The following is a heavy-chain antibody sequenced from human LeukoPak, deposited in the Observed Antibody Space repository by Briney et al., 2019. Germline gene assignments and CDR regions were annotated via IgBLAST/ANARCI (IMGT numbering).Heavy chain of an antibody. CDR2: INPSGGST. CDR3: ERAPAYYCDSSGYYGDY. CDR1: GYTFTSYY. Sequence: ASVTLSCKASGYTFTSYYMHWVRQAPGQGLEWMGIINPSGGSTNYAQTFQGRVTMTRDTSTSTVYMELSSLRSEDTAVYYCERAPAYYCDSSGYYGDYWGQGTLVTVSP. D-gene: IGHD3-22*01. V-gene: IGHV1-46*01. J-gene: IGHJ4*02.